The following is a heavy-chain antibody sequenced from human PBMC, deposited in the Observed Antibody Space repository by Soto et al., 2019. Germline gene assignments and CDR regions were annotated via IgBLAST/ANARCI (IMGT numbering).Heavy chain of an antibody. CDR3: AKGSSGWYDAFDI. J-gene: IGHJ3*02. V-gene: IGHV3-23*01. Sequence: GGFLRLSCAASGFTFSNYAMSWVRQAPGKGLEWVSAISGSGGSTYYADSVKGRFTISRDNSKNTLYLQMNSLRAEDTAVYYCAKGSSGWYDAFDIWGQGTMVTVSS. CDR2: ISGSGGST. CDR1: GFTFSNYA. D-gene: IGHD6-19*01.